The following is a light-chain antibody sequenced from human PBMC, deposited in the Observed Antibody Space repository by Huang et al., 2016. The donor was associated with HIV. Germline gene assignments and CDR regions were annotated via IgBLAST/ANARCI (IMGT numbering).Light chain of an antibody. J-gene: IGKJ1*01. V-gene: IGKV1-5*03. CDR1: QSISSW. CDR2: KAS. CDR3: QQYNSLAWT. Sequence: DIQMTQSPSTLSASVGDRVTITCRASQSISSWLAWYQQKPGKAPNLLIYKASSLESGVPSRFSGSGSGTEFTLTISSLQPDDFATYYCQQYNSLAWTFGQGTKVEIE.